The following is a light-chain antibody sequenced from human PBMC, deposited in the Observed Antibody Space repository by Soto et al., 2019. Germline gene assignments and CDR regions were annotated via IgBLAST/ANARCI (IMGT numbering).Light chain of an antibody. CDR2: DAS. J-gene: IGKJ4*01. Sequence: EFVLTQSPATLSLSPGERATLSCSASQSISSFLGWYQQKPGQAPRLLIYDASTRATGIPARFSGSGSGTDFTLTISSLEPEDSAIYYCQQRSNWPPLTFGGGTKVEIK. CDR1: QSISSF. V-gene: IGKV3-11*01. CDR3: QQRSNWPPLT.